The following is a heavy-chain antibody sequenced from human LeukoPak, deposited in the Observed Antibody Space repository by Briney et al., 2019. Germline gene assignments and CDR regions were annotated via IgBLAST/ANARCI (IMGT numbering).Heavy chain of an antibody. J-gene: IGHJ4*02. CDR1: GDSISSYY. CDR2: IYYSGST. CDR3: ARVPPDLEENSSRPFDF. V-gene: IGHV4-59*08. Sequence: PSETLSLTCTVSGDSISSYYWSWIRPPPGKGLEWIGNIYYSGSTTHNPSLKSRVTMSVDTSKNQFSLKLNSVTAADTAVYFCARVPPDLEENSSRPFDFWGQGTLVTVSS. D-gene: IGHD1-1*01.